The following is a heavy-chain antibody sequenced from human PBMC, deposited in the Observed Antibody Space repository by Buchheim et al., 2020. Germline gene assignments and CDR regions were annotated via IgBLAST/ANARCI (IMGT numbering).Heavy chain of an antibody. CDR2: IKQDGSEK. J-gene: IGHJ4*02. CDR1: GFTFSSDW. D-gene: IGHD6-19*01. Sequence: EVQLVESGGGLVQPGGSLRLSCAASGFTFSSDWMSWVRQAPGKGLEWVANIKQDGSEKYYVDSVKGRFTISRDNAKNSLYLQMNSLRAEDTAVYYCARDARPYSSGWPGLDYWGQGTL. V-gene: IGHV3-7*01. CDR3: ARDARPYSSGWPGLDY.